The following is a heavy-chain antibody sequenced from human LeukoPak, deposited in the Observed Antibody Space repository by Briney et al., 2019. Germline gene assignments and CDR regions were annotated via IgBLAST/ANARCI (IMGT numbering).Heavy chain of an antibody. CDR3: ARDSISSYGYDWFDP. J-gene: IGHJ5*02. V-gene: IGHV4-59*01. D-gene: IGHD5-18*01. Sequence: SETLSLTCTVSGGSISSYYWSWIRQPPGKGLEWIGYIYYSGSTNYNPSLKSRVTISVDTSKNQFSLKLSSVTAADTAVYYCARDSISSYGYDWFDPWGQGTLVTVSS. CDR1: GGSISSYY. CDR2: IYYSGST.